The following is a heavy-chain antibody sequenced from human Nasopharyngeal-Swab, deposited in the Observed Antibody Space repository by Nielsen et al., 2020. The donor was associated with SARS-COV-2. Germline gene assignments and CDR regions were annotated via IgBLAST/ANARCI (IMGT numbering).Heavy chain of an antibody. CDR2: INQDGSEK. J-gene: IGHJ3*02. CDR1: GFPFSRYW. V-gene: IGHV3-7*03. Sequence: GGSLRLSCAASGFPFSRYWMSWVRQAPGKGLEWVANINQDGSEKYYVDSVKGRLTISRDNAKNSLYLQMKSLRVEDTAVYYCARDLDYGVQRPVGVFEIWGQGTMVTVSS. CDR3: ARDLDYGVQRPVGVFEI. D-gene: IGHD4/OR15-4a*01.